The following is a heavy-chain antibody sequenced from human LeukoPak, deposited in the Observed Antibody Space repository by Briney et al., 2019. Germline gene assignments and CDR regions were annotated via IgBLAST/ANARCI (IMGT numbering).Heavy chain of an antibody. CDR1: GFTFSSYA. Sequence: GSLRLSCAASGFTFSSYAMHWVRQAPGKGLEWVAVISYDGSNKYYADSVKGRFTISRDNSKNTLYLQMNSLRAEDTAVYYCAREGDLRVGGAFDIWGQGTMVTVSS. D-gene: IGHD3-10*01. CDR3: AREGDLRVGGAFDI. J-gene: IGHJ3*02. CDR2: ISYDGSNK. V-gene: IGHV3-30-3*01.